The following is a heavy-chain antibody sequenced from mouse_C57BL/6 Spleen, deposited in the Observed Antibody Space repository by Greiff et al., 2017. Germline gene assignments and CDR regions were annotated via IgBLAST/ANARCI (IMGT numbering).Heavy chain of an antibody. CDR3: AIWADYGYFDY. CDR2: IYPGDGDT. V-gene: IGHV1-80*01. J-gene: IGHJ2*01. Sequence: QVQLQQSGAELVKPGASVKISCKASGYAFSSYWMNWVKQRPGKGLEWIGQIYPGDGDTNYNGKFKGKATLTADKSSSTAYMQLSSLTSEDSAVYFCAIWADYGYFDYWGQGTTLTVSS. D-gene: IGHD2-4*01. CDR1: GYAFSSYW.